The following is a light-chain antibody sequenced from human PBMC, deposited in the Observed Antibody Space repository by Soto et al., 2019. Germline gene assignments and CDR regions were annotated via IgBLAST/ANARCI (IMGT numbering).Light chain of an antibody. CDR3: CSYRSTSTLV. Sequence: QSALTQPASVSGSPGQSVTISWTGTSSDIGAYMYVSWYQHHPGKSPRLMIYEVSNRPSGVSNRFSASKSGNTASLTISGLQAEDEADYYCCSYRSTSTLVFGGGTKLTVL. CDR1: SSDIGAYMY. J-gene: IGLJ2*01. CDR2: EVS. V-gene: IGLV2-14*01.